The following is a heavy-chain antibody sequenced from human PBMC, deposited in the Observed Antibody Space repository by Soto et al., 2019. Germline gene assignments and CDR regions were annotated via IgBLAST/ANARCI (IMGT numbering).Heavy chain of an antibody. V-gene: IGHV4-59*01. CDR1: GGSINSYY. CDR2: IYYSGST. J-gene: IGHJ4*02. Sequence: PSETLSLTCSVSGGSINSYYWSWIRQPPGKGLEWIGYIYYSGSTNYNPSLKSRVTISVDTSKNQFSLKLSSVTAADTAVYYCAREGHGYSEIDYWGQGTLVTVSS. D-gene: IGHD5-12*01. CDR3: AREGHGYSEIDY.